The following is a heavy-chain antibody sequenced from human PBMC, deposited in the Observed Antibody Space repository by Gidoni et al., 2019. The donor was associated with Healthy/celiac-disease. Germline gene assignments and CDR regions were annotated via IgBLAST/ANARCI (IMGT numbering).Heavy chain of an antibody. D-gene: IGHD3-10*01. CDR3: AREDYLDY. Sequence: QVQLVESGGGVVQPGRSLRLSCAASGCTVRSYVMHWVRQAPGKGLEWVAVIWFDGSNKYYADSVKGRFTISRDNSKNTLYLQMNSLRAEDTAVYYCAREDYLDYWGQGTLVTVSS. J-gene: IGHJ4*02. CDR1: GCTVRSYV. V-gene: IGHV3-33*01. CDR2: IWFDGSNK.